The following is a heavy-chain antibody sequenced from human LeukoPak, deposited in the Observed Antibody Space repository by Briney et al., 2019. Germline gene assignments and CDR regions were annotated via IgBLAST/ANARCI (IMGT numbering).Heavy chain of an antibody. CDR2: INPKNGGA. D-gene: IGHD3-16*01. CDR1: GYTFIGYY. J-gene: IGHJ5*02. V-gene: IGHV1-2*07. CDR3: ARASFWESPINWFDP. Sequence: GASVTVSCKTSGYTFIGYYTHWVRQAPGQGLEWMGWINPKNGGANYAPRFQGRVTMTRDRSISTVYMELTGLTSDDTAVYYCARASFWESPINWFDPWGQGTLVTVSS.